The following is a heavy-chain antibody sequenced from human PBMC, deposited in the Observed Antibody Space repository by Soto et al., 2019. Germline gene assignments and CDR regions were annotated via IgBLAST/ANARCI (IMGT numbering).Heavy chain of an antibody. CDR3: AKDTIWGYCSGGSCYPFDP. CDR2: ISGSGGNT. D-gene: IGHD2-15*01. Sequence: PGGSLRLSCAASGFTFSSYAMSWVRQAPGKGLEWVSVISGSGGNTFYADSVKGRFTISRDNSENTLYLQMNSLRAEDTAVYYCAKDTIWGYCSGGSCYPFDPWGQGTLVTVSS. V-gene: IGHV3-23*01. CDR1: GFTFSSYA. J-gene: IGHJ5*02.